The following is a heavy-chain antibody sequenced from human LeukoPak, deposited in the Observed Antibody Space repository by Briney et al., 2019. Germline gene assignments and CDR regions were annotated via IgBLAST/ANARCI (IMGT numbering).Heavy chain of an antibody. CDR2: ISGNKGNT. CDR1: GYTFSNYG. CDR3: ARDPVLIMVNTPLGY. J-gene: IGHJ4*02. V-gene: IGHV1-18*01. D-gene: IGHD2-8*01. Sequence: GASVKVSCKASGYTFSNYGISWVRQAPGQGLEWMGWISGNKGNTNYAQKFQGRVTMTTDTSTSTVYMELRSLRSDDTAVYYCARDPVLIMVNTPLGYWGQGTLVTVSS.